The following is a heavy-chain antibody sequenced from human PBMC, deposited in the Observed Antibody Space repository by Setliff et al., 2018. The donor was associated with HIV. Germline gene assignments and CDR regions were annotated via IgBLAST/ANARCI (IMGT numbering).Heavy chain of an antibody. V-gene: IGHV3-74*01. CDR2: IDNDGRDT. D-gene: IGHD6-13*01. Sequence: LRLSCAGSGFTFRDYWMHWVRQTPGKGLVWVARIDNDGRDTDYADFVGGRFTISRDNAKNSLYLQMNSLTAEDTAVYYCASETGASRGWFGYWGQGTLVTVSS. J-gene: IGHJ5*01. CDR1: GFTFRDYW. CDR3: ASETGASRGWFGY.